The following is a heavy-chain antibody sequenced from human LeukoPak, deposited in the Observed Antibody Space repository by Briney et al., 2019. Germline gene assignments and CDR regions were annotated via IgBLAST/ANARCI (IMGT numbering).Heavy chain of an antibody. D-gene: IGHD3-3*01. CDR3: ARATPGRSGHYYFDY. V-gene: IGHV3-72*01. Sequence: GGSLRLSCAASGFSFSDHYMDWVRQAPGEGLEWVGRIRNNAKSYTTEYAASVKDRITISRDDSKNSLYLQMNSLKIEDTAVYYCARATPGRSGHYYFDYWGQGTLVTVSS. CDR1: GFSFSDHY. J-gene: IGHJ4*02. CDR2: IRNNAKSYTT.